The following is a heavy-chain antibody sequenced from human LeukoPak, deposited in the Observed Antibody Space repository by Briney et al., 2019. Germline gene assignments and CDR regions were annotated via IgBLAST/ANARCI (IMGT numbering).Heavy chain of an antibody. CDR3: ARQKITVTVSLDS. CDR1: GFTFGSYG. D-gene: IGHD4-17*01. CDR2: ISSDGSDK. Sequence: GGSLRLSCAASGFTFGSYGMHWVRQAPGKGLEWVAIISSDGSDKYHADSVKGRFSISRDNAQKTLYLQMNSLRPEDTAVYLCARQKITVTVSLDSWGQGTLVTVSS. J-gene: IGHJ5*01. V-gene: IGHV3-30*03.